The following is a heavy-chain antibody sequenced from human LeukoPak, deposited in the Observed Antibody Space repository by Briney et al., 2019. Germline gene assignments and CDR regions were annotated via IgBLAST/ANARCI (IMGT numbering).Heavy chain of an antibody. V-gene: IGHV1-2*02. D-gene: IGHD3-3*01. J-gene: IGHJ4*02. Sequence: ASVKVSCKASGYTFTGYYMHWVRQAPGQGLEWMGWINPDSGGTNYAQKFQGRVTMTRDTSISTAYMELSRLRSDDTAVYYCARTLYYDFWSGCYSPPFYFDYWGQGTLVTVSS. CDR2: INPDSGGT. CDR3: ARTLYYDFWSGCYSPPFYFDY. CDR1: GYTFTGYY.